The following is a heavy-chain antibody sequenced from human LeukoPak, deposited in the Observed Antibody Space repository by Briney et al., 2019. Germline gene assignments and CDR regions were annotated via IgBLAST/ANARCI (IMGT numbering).Heavy chain of an antibody. CDR3: ARDPPYSSSWYHFDY. CDR1: GFTFSSYA. J-gene: IGHJ4*02. V-gene: IGHV3-30-3*01. D-gene: IGHD6-13*01. CDR2: ISYDGSNK. Sequence: GGSLRLSCAASGFTFSSYAMHWVRQAPGKALEWVAVISYDGSNKYYADSVKGRFTISRDNSKNTLYLQMNSLRAEDTAVYYCARDPPYSSSWYHFDYWGQGTLVTVSS.